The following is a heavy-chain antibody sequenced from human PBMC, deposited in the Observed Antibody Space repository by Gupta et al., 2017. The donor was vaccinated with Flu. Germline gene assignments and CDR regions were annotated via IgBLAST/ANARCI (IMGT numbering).Heavy chain of an antibody. CDR1: GFTLRNSD. V-gene: IGHV3-13*01. Sequence: EVQLVESGGGLVQPGGSLRLSCAASGFTLRNSDMHWVRQIAGRGLELVSSISTTGETYYLGSVKGRFTISREIARNSLFLQMNNLGSEDTSVYFCVREGGVWDPFDIWGQGTMVTVSS. D-gene: IGHD1-26*01. CDR2: ISTTGET. CDR3: VREGGVWDPFDI. J-gene: IGHJ3*02.